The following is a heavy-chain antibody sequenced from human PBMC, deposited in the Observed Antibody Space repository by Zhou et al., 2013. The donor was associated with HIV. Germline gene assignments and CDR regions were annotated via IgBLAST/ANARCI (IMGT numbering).Heavy chain of an antibody. Sequence: QVQVVQSGAEVKKPGSAVKVSCKASGGSFINYAISWMRQAPGQGLEWLAGIIPVFGTLNYGQKFQGRVTITTDDSKGTAYMELSSLRSEDTAVYYCARVGAGWLQFNALDYWGQGTLVTVSS. V-gene: IGHV1-69*05. CDR3: ARVGAGWLQFNALDY. D-gene: IGHD5-12*01. CDR1: GGSFINYA. CDR2: IIPVFGTL. J-gene: IGHJ4*02.